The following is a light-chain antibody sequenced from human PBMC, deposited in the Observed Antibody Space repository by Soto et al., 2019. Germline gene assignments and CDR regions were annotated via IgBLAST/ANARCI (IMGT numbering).Light chain of an antibody. V-gene: IGKV1-39*01. CDR1: QSIVTY. CDR3: QQYNSYPWT. J-gene: IGKJ1*01. CDR2: AAS. Sequence: DIQMTQSPSSLSASVGDRVTITCRASQSIVTYLNWYLQKPGKAPKLLIYAASNLQSGVPSRFSGSGSGTEFTLTISSLQPDDFATYYCQQYNSYPWTFGQGTKVEIK.